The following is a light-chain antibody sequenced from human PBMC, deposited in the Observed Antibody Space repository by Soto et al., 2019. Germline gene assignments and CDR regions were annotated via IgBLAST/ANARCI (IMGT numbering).Light chain of an antibody. CDR2: DVS. J-gene: IGLJ3*02. V-gene: IGLV2-14*01. Sequence: QLVLTQPASVSGSPGQSITISCTGTSSDVGTYNYVSWYQHRPGKAPKLMIYDVSYRPSGVSNRFSGSKSANTASLTISGLQAEDEADYYCSSYTTSNTQVFGGGTKVTVL. CDR1: SSDVGTYNY. CDR3: SSYTTSNTQV.